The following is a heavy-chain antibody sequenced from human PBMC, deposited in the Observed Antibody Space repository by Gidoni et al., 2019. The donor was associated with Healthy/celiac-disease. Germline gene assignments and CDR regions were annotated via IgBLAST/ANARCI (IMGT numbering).Heavy chain of an antibody. CDR3: AKDGYCSGGSCYSYFDY. J-gene: IGHJ4*02. D-gene: IGHD2-15*01. CDR1: GFTFSSYA. Sequence: EVQLLESGGGLVQPGGSLRLSCAASGFTFSSYAMSWVRQAPGKGLEWVSAISGRGGSTYYADSVKGRFTISRDKSKNTLYLQMNSLRAEDTAVYYCAKDGYCSGGSCYSYFDYWGQGTLVTVSS. V-gene: IGHV3-23*01. CDR2: ISGRGGST.